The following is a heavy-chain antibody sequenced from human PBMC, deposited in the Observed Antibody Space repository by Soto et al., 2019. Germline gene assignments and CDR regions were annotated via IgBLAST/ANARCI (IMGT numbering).Heavy chain of an antibody. D-gene: IGHD5-12*01. J-gene: IGHJ4*02. CDR1: GFTVSSNY. Sequence: EVQLVESGGGLIQPGGSLRLSGAASGFTVSSNYMSWVRQAPGKGLEWVSVIYSGGSTYYADSVKGRFTISRDNSKNTLYLQMNSLRAEDTAVYYCARVGGYNYNYFDYWGQGTLVTVSS. CDR3: ARVGGYNYNYFDY. V-gene: IGHV3-53*01. CDR2: IYSGGST.